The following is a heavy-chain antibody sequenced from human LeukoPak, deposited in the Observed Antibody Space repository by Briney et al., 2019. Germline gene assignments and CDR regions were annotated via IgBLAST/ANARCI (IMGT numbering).Heavy chain of an antibody. D-gene: IGHD3-10*01. CDR2: INYSGNT. V-gene: IGHV4-34*01. CDR1: GGSFSGYY. CDR3: ARAREGSLLWFGEPLNYYMDV. Sequence: SETLSLTCAVYGGSFSGYYWSWIRQPPGKGLEWIGEINYSGNTNYNPSLKSRVTISVDTSKNQFSLKLSSVTAADTAVYYCARAREGSLLWFGEPLNYYMDVWGKGTTVTVAS. J-gene: IGHJ6*03.